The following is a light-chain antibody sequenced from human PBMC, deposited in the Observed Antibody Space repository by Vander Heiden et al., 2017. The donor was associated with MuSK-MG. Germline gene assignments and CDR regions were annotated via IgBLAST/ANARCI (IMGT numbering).Light chain of an antibody. Sequence: DIQMTQSPSSLSASVGDRVTLTCRASHSINNYLNWFQQKSGKAPELLIYTASNLQSGVPSRFSGSGSGTEFTLTINSLQSEDSAIYFCQQSDSAPYTFGQGTKLQIK. J-gene: IGKJ2*01. CDR3: QQSDSAPYT. CDR2: TAS. CDR1: HSINNY. V-gene: IGKV1-39*01.